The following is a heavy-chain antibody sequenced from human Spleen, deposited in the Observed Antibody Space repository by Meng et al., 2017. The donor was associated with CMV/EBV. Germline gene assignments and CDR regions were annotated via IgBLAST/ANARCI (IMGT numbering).Heavy chain of an antibody. CDR2: IYYSGST. CDR1: GGSISSGDYS. Sequence: VDVPGSCPGLLMPSQPLPLTCTVPGGSISSGDYSWSWTRQPPGKGLEWIGYIYYSGSTYYNPSLKSRVTISVDTSKNQFSLKLSSVTAADTAVYYCARPRAGQTGWFDPWGQGTLVTVSS. D-gene: IGHD3-10*01. V-gene: IGHV4-30-4*08. CDR3: ARPRAGQTGWFDP. J-gene: IGHJ5*02.